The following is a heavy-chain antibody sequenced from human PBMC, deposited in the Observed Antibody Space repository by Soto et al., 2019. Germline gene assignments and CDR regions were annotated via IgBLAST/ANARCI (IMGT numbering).Heavy chain of an antibody. Sequence: EVLLLESGGGLVRPGGSLRLSCAASGFASGTTWVRQTPERGLEWVSGISASSAKIFYADSVRGRFTISKDNSKKTLYLQMDSLRDDDTAIYYCTQWDGYADVWGQGTTVIVSS. CDR1: GFASGT. CDR3: TQWDGYADV. CDR2: ISASSAKI. V-gene: IGHV3-23*01. J-gene: IGHJ6*02. D-gene: IGHD1-26*01.